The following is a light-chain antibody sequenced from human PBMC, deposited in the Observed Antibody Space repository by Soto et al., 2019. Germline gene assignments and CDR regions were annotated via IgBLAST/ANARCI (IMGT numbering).Light chain of an antibody. J-gene: IGKJ1*01. CDR1: QSVSSSY. Sequence: EIVLTQSPGTLSLSPGERATLSCRASQSVSSSYLAWYQQKPGQAPRPLIYGASSRATGIPDRFSGSGSGTDFTLTISRMEPEDLAVYYCQQYGSSPPSTFGQGTNVEIK. CDR2: GAS. CDR3: QQYGSSPPST. V-gene: IGKV3-20*01.